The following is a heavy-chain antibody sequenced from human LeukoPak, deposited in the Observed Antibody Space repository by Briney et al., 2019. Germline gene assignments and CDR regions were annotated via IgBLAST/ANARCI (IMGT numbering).Heavy chain of an antibody. CDR3: ARDFPGSMDV. CDR2: IYYSGST. D-gene: IGHD2-15*01. J-gene: IGHJ6*02. V-gene: IGHV4-59*01. Sequence: SETLSLTCTVSGGSISSYYWSWIRQPPGKGLEWLGYIYYSGSTNYNPSLKSRVTISVDTSKNQFSLKLSSVTAADTAVYYCARDFPGSMDVWGQGTTVTVSS. CDR1: GGSISSYY.